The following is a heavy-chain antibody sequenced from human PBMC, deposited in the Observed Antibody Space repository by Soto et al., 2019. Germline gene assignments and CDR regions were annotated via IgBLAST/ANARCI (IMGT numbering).Heavy chain of an antibody. CDR1: GYTFTSYG. J-gene: IGHJ6*03. Sequence: QVPLVQSGAEVKKPGASVKVSCKASGYTFTSYGISWVRQAPGQGLEWMGWISAYNGNTNYAQKLQGRVTMTTDTPTSTAYMELRSLRSDDTAVYYCASNRPLGNSDYIWGSYRSNYYYYYMDVWGKGTTVTVSS. CDR2: ISAYNGNT. D-gene: IGHD3-16*02. V-gene: IGHV1-18*01. CDR3: ASNRPLGNSDYIWGSYRSNYYYYYMDV.